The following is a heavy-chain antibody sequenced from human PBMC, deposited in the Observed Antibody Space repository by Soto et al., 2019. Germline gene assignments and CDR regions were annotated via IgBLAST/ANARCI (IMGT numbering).Heavy chain of an antibody. CDR3: ARESAVAALDP. J-gene: IGHJ5*02. CDR1: GYTFTSYG. V-gene: IGHV1-18*01. D-gene: IGHD6-19*01. Sequence: QVQLVQSGAEVKKPWASVKVSCKASGYTFTSYGISWVRQAPGQGLEWMGWISAYNGNTNYAQKLQGRVTMNTDTPTSTASMELRSLRSDDTAVYYCARESAVAALDPWGQGTMVTVSS. CDR2: ISAYNGNT.